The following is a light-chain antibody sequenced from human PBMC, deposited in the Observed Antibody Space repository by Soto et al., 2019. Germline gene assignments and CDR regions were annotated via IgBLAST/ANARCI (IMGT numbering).Light chain of an antibody. J-gene: IGKJ1*01. V-gene: IGKV3D-7*01. CDR2: GVF. Sequence: SCSASQSLRNTYLSWYQQKPGQAPRLLIYGVFSRATGVPSRFSGSGSGTDFTLTISSLQPEDFATYYCLQDYNYPWTFGQGTKVDIK. CDR3: LQDYNYPWT. CDR1: QSLRNTY.